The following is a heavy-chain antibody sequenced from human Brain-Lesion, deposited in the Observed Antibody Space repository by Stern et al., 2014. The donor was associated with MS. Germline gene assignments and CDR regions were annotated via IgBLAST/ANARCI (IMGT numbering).Heavy chain of an antibody. CDR1: GNSFPHFY. J-gene: IGHJ4*02. Sequence: VQLVESGAAVKKPGASVRVSCEASGNSFPHFYIHWVRQAPGQGLEWMGWINPNSGGTKFAQKFQGWVTITRDTSMTTAYMEVTSLTSDDTAVYYCARGGRYYADYWGQGTLVTVSS. V-gene: IGHV1-2*04. CDR2: INPNSGGT. CDR3: ARGGRYYADY. D-gene: IGHD2-2*01.